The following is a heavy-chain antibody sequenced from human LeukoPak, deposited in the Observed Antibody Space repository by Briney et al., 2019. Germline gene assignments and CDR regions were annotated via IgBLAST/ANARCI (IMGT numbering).Heavy chain of an antibody. J-gene: IGHJ3*02. V-gene: IGHV4-38-2*01. D-gene: IGHD2-2*01. CDR3: ATPYCSSTSCYDAFDI. CDR2: IYHSGST. CDR1: GGSFSGYY. Sequence: PSETLSLTCAVYGGSFSGYYWGWIRQPPGKGLEWIGSIYHSGSTYYNPSLKSRVTISVDTSKNQFSLKLSSVTAAGTAVYYCATPYCSSTSCYDAFDIWGQGTMVTVSS.